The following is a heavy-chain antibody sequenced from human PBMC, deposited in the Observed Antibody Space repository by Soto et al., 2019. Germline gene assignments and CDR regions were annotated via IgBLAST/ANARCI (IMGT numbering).Heavy chain of an antibody. Sequence: EVQLVESGGGLVQPGGSLRLSCAASGFTFTSYGMNWVRQAPGKGLEWVAYISPSSSTIDYTDSVKARFTISRDNVKNSLYLQMNSLRDEDMAVFYCARGLYHSDYWGQGTLVTVSS. J-gene: IGHJ4*02. CDR3: ARGLYHSDY. CDR2: ISPSSSTI. V-gene: IGHV3-48*02. CDR1: GFTFTSYG. D-gene: IGHD2-2*01.